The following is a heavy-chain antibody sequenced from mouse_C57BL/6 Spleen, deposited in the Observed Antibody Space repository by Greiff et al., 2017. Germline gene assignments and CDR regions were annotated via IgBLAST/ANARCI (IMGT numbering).Heavy chain of an antibody. V-gene: IGHV5-17*01. Sequence: EVKVVESGGGLVKPGGSLKLSCAASGFTFSDYGMHWVRQAPEKGLEWVAYISSGSSTIYYADTVKGRFTISRDNAKNTLFLQMTSLRSEDTAMYYCARRREISYSMDYWGQGTSVTVSS. CDR2: ISSGSSTI. CDR1: GFTFSDYG. CDR3: ARRREISYSMDY. J-gene: IGHJ4*01.